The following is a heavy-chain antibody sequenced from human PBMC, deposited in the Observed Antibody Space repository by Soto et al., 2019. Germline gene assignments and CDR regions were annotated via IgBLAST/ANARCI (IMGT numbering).Heavy chain of an antibody. Sequence: ASVKVSCKASGYTFTGYYMHWVRQAPGQGLEWMGWINPNSGGTNYAQKFQGRVTMTRDTSISTAYMERSRLRSDDTAVYYCARVGRSSMVRGVHYYYGMDVWGQGTTVTVSS. CDR3: ARVGRSSMVRGVHYYYGMDV. J-gene: IGHJ6*02. V-gene: IGHV1-2*02. CDR1: GYTFTGYY. CDR2: INPNSGGT. D-gene: IGHD3-10*01.